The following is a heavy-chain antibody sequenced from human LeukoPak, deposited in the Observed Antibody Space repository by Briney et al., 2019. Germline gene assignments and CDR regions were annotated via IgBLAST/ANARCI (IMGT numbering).Heavy chain of an antibody. CDR2: IIPMLNKA. V-gene: IGHV1-69*05. J-gene: IGHJ4*02. Sequence: SVTVSCKASGGTFSGYVISWVRQAPGQGLEWMGGIIPMLNKANYAQTFQGRVTVTTDESTSTANMELRSLRSEDTAIYYCARCSSGGCFFDFWAQGTLVTVSS. D-gene: IGHD2-15*01. CDR3: ARCSSGGCFFDF. CDR1: GGTFSGYV.